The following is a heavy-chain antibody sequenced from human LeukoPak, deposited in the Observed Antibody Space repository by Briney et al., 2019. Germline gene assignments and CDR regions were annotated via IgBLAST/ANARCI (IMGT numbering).Heavy chain of an antibody. V-gene: IGHV3-7*01. CDR2: IKQDGSEK. CDR3: ARIGEGGDPYFDY. D-gene: IGHD2-21*01. CDR1: GFTFSSYW. J-gene: IGHJ4*02. Sequence: GGSLRLSCAASGFTFSSYWMSWVRQAPGKGLEWGANIKQDGSEKYYVDSVKGRFTISRDNAKNSLYLQMNSLRAEDTAVYYCARIGEGGDPYFDYWGQGTLVTVSS.